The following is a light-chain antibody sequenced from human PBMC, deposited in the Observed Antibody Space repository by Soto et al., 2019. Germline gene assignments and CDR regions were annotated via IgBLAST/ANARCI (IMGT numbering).Light chain of an antibody. J-gene: IGLJ3*02. Sequence: QSVLTQPPSASGTPGQRVTISCSGSSSNIGANTVNWYQQLPGTAPKLLIYSKDQRPSGVPGRFSGSKSGTSASLAISGLQSEDEADYYCAAWDDRLNGRVFGGGTKLTVL. CDR1: SSNIGANT. CDR2: SKD. V-gene: IGLV1-44*01. CDR3: AAWDDRLNGRV.